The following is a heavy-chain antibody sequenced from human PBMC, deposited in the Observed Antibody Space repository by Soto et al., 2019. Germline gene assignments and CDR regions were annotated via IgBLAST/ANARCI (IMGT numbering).Heavy chain of an antibody. CDR3: AREYSSSYYYYYGMDV. V-gene: IGHV4-31*03. Sequence: QVQLQESGPGLVKPSQTLSLTCTVSGGSISSGGYYWSWIRQHPGKGLEWIGYIYYSGSTYYNPSLESRVTISVDTSKNQFSLKLSSVTAADTAVYYCAREYSSSYYYYYGMDVWGQGTTVTVSS. CDR1: GGSISSGGYY. CDR2: IYYSGST. D-gene: IGHD6-6*01. J-gene: IGHJ6*02.